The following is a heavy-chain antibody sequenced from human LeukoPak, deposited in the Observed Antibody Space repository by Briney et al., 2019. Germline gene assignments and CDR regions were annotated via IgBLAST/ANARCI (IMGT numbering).Heavy chain of an antibody. CDR1: GGSISRGNYY. V-gene: IGHV4-30-2*01. D-gene: IGHD5-24*01. J-gene: IGHJ4*02. CDR3: ARDDGTGVVDY. CDR2: IYHSGSA. Sequence: SETLSLTCTVSGGSISRGNYYWSWIRQPPGKGLEWIGYIYHSGSAYYNPSLKSRVTISLDRSKNQFSLKLSSVTAADTAVYYCARDDGTGVVDYWGQGTLVTVSS.